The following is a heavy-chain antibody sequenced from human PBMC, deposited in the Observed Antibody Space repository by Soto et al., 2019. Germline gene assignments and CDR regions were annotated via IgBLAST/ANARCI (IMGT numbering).Heavy chain of an antibody. CDR3: AKGIAVAGRSYYYCGMDV. CDR1: GFTFSSYA. V-gene: IGHV3-23*01. D-gene: IGHD6-19*01. CDR2: ISGSGGST. Sequence: EVQLLESGGGLVQPGGSLRLSCAASGFTFSSYAMSWVRQAPGKGLEWVSAISGSGGSTYYADSVKGRFTISRDNSKNTLYLQMNRLRAEDTAVYYCAKGIAVAGRSYYYCGMDVWGQGTTVTVSS. J-gene: IGHJ6*02.